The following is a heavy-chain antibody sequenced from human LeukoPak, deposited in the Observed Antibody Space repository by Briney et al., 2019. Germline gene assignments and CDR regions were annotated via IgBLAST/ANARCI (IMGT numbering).Heavy chain of an antibody. J-gene: IGHJ6*03. CDR3: ARDHRYCSGGSCYAGEYMDV. CDR2: IKQDGSEK. V-gene: IGHV3-7*01. CDR1: GFTFSSYW. D-gene: IGHD2-15*01. Sequence: GGSLRLSCAASGFTFSSYWMSWVRQAPGKGLEWVANIKQDGSEKYYVDSVKGRFTISRDNAKNSLYLQMNSLRAEDTAVYYCARDHRYCSGGSCYAGEYMDVWGKGTTVTVSS.